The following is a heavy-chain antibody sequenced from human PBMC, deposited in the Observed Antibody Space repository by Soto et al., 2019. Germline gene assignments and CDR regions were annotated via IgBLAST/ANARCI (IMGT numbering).Heavy chain of an antibody. CDR3: ARAYYDRSGYAVDP. D-gene: IGHD3-22*01. J-gene: IGHJ5*02. CDR1: GGSISSSNYY. V-gene: IGHV4-39*01. Sequence: SETLSLTCTVSGGSISSSNYYWGWIRQPPGKGLEWIGSIYYSGSTYYNPSLKSRVTISVDTSKNQFSLMLSSVTAADTAVYYCARAYYDRSGYAVDPWGQGTLVTVS. CDR2: IYYSGST.